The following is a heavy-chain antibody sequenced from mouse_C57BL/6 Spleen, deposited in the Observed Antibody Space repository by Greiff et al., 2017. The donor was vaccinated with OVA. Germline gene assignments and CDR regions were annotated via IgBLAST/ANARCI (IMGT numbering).Heavy chain of an antibody. D-gene: IGHD2-3*01. J-gene: IGHJ2*01. CDR1: GFTFSDYG. CDR2: ISSGSSTI. Sequence: EVQLVESGGGLVKPGGSLKLSCAASGFTFSDYGMHWVRQAPEKGLAWVAYISSGSSTIYYADTVKGRFTISRDNAKNTLFLQMTRLRSEDTAMYYCARGDGYFGNYLDYWGQGTTLTVSS. V-gene: IGHV5-17*01. CDR3: ARGDGYFGNYLDY.